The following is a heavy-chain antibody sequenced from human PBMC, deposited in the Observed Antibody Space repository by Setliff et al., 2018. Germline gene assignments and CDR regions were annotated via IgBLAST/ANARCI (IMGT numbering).Heavy chain of an antibody. D-gene: IGHD2-15*01. CDR3: AISTLSICSGGSCPNAFDV. V-gene: IGHV1-18*04. Sequence: ASVKVSCKASGYMFRSYGINWMRQAPGQGFEWMGCISAYNDNTKSSQKFQDRITMTTDTTTSTSYMELRSLRSDDTAVYYCAISTLSICSGGSCPNAFDVWGQGTMVTVSS. CDR1: GYMFRSYG. J-gene: IGHJ3*01. CDR2: ISAYNDNT.